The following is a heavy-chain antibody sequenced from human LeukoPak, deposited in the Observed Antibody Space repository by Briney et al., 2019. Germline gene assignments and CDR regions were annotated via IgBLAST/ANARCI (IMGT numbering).Heavy chain of an antibody. D-gene: IGHD2-2*01. CDR1: GGSISSGDYY. CDR2: IYYSGST. Sequence: SETLSLTCTVSGGSISSGDYYWSWIRQPPGKDLEWIGYIYYSGSTYYNPSLKSRVTISVDTSKNQFSLKLSSVTAADTAVYYCARDPVPVSPHAFDIWGQGTMVTVSS. J-gene: IGHJ3*02. V-gene: IGHV4-30-4*08. CDR3: ARDPVPVSPHAFDI.